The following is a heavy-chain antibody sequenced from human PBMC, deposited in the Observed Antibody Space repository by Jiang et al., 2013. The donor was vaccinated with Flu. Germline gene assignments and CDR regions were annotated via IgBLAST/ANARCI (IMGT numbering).Heavy chain of an antibody. Sequence: EVKQPGASLRVSCKASGYSFTGQYVHWVRQAPGQGLEWMGWMNPNSGGTNCAQKFQDRVTLTSDTSISTAYMDLARLRSDDTAVYYCATDFRPADGPNWFGPWGQGTLVIVSS. V-gene: IGHV1-2*02. J-gene: IGHJ5*02. CDR1: GYSFTGQY. CDR3: ATDFRPADGPNWFGP. D-gene: IGHD6-13*01. CDR2: MNPNSGGT.